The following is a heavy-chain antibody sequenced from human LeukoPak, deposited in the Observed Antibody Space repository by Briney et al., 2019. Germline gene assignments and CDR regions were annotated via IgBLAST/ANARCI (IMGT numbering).Heavy chain of an antibody. CDR1: GFTFNKSW. CDR3: AKTGERDY. Sequence: GGSLRLSCAASGFTFNKSWMSWVRQAPGKGPEWLANINKDGTQKYYVDSVRGRFTISRDNAKNSLYLQMNSLRDEDTAVYYCAKTGERDYWGRGTLVTVSS. J-gene: IGHJ4*02. D-gene: IGHD7-27*01. CDR2: INKDGTQK. V-gene: IGHV3-7*01.